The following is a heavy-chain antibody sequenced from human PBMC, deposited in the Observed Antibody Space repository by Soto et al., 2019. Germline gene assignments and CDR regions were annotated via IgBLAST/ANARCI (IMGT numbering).Heavy chain of an antibody. CDR3: ARSFGVAAAGPFDY. CDR2: IYYSAST. CDR1: GGSISSGDYY. J-gene: IGHJ4*02. V-gene: IGHV4-31*11. Sequence: SETLSLTCAVSGGSISSGDYYWSWIRQPQGKGLEWIGYIYYSASTYYNPSLKSRVTISVDTSKNQFSLKLSSVTAADTAVYYYARSFGVAAAGPFDYWGQGTLVTVSS. D-gene: IGHD6-13*01.